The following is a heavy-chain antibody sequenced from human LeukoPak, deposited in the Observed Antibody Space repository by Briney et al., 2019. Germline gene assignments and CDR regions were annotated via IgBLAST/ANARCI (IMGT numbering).Heavy chain of an antibody. D-gene: IGHD1/OR15-1a*01. CDR2: IKQDGREK. Sequence: GGSLRLSCASSGFTFTCCWMSCVRQPPGKRLEWVASIKQDGREKFYADSVRGLFTISRDNAKNSLYLQLNSLRAEDTAVYYCARVPGITRYFDSWGQGILVTVSS. V-gene: IGHV3-7*01. CDR3: ARVPGITRYFDS. CDR1: GFTFTCCW. J-gene: IGHJ4*02.